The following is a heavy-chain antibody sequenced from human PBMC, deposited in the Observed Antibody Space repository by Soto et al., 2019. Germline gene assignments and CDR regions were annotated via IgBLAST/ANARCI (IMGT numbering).Heavy chain of an antibody. V-gene: IGHV1-46*01. Sequence: ASVKVSCKASGYTFTRYGISWVRQAPGQGLEWMGIINPSGGSTSYAQKFQGRVTMTRDTSTSTVYMELSSLRSEDTAVYYCARDLGGWPDYWGQGTLVTVSS. D-gene: IGHD2-15*01. CDR1: GYTFTRYG. CDR2: INPSGGST. J-gene: IGHJ4*02. CDR3: ARDLGGWPDY.